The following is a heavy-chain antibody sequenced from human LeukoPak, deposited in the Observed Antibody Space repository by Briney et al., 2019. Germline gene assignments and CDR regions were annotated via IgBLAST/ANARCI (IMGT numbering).Heavy chain of an antibody. CDR2: IYYSGST. Sequence: SETLSLTCTVSGGSISSSSYYWGWVRQPPGKGLEWIGSIYYSGSTYYNPSLKSRVTISVDTSKNQFSLKLSSVTAADTAVYYCARELSGSYYYYGMDVWGQGTTVTVSS. V-gene: IGHV4-39*07. CDR3: ARELSGSYYYYGMDV. CDR1: GGSISSSSYY. D-gene: IGHD1-26*01. J-gene: IGHJ6*02.